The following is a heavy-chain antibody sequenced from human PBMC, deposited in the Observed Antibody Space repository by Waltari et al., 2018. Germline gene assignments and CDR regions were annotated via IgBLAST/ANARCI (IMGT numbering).Heavy chain of an antibody. D-gene: IGHD3-10*01. CDR2: IGSSDTTT. J-gene: IGHJ4*02. Sequence: EAQLVESGGGLVQSGGSLRLSCVASGFTFFVNEMNWVRQAPGRGLEWLSSIGSSDTTTSYADSVKGRFTISRDNAKNSVFLQMDSLRAADTAVYFCARGGLNNYYNSFDNWGEGTLVTVSS. CDR3: ARGGLNNYYNSFDN. V-gene: IGHV3-48*03. CDR1: GFTFFVNE.